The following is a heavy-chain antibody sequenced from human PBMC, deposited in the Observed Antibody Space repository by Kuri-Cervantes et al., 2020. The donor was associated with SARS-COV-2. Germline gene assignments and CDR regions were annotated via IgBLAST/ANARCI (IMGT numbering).Heavy chain of an antibody. V-gene: IGHV3-30*04. CDR1: GFTFSSYA. D-gene: IGHD3-3*01. Sequence: GGSLRLSCAASGFTFSSYAMHWVRQAPGKGLEWVAVISYDGSNKYYADSVKGRFTISRDNAKNSLYLQMNSLRAEDTAVYYCVGTRWNFDFWSGYSFLDYWGQGTLVTVSS. CDR2: ISYDGSNK. J-gene: IGHJ4*02. CDR3: VGTRWNFDFWSGYSFLDY.